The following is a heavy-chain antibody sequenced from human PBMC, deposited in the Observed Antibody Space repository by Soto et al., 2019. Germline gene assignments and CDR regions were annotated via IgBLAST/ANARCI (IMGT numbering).Heavy chain of an antibody. V-gene: IGHV1-69*13. D-gene: IGHD3-22*01. CDR3: ARDPDYYDSSGYYSPNWFDP. CDR2: IIPIFGTP. J-gene: IGHJ5*02. Sequence: ASVRVSCTASGGSLSSEAIRWLRQAPRQGLGWMGGIIPIFGTPNYVQTFQGRVTIPADESTSTAYMELSSLRSEDTAVYYCARDPDYYDSSGYYSPNWFDPWGQGTLVTVSS. CDR1: GGSLSSEA.